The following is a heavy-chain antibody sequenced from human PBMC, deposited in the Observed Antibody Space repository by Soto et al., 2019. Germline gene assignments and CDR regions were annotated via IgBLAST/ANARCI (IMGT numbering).Heavy chain of an antibody. CDR3: ARDFVVGGPTINYYYGMDV. CDR2: LGYNGDST. D-gene: IGHD1-26*01. J-gene: IGHJ6*02. Sequence: GGSLRLSCAASGFTLSDFSMHWVRQAAGKGLEFVSALGYNGDSTYYANSVKGRFTISRDKSKNTLFLQMNSLGAEDTAVYYCARDFVVGGPTINYYYGMDVWGQGTTVTVSS. V-gene: IGHV3-64*01. CDR1: GFTLSDFS.